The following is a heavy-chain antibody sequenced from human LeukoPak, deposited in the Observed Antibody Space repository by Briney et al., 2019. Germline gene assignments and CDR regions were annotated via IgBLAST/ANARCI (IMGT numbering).Heavy chain of an antibody. CDR1: GYTLGSYS. Sequence: GGSLRLSCAASGYTLGSYSMNWVRQAPGKGLEWVSYISSSSSTIFYADSVKGRFTISRDNAKNSLYLQMNSLRDEDTAVYFCARVLSGTYYVFDYWGQGTLVTVSS. J-gene: IGHJ4*02. D-gene: IGHD1-26*01. CDR2: ISSSSSTI. V-gene: IGHV3-48*02. CDR3: ARVLSGTYYVFDY.